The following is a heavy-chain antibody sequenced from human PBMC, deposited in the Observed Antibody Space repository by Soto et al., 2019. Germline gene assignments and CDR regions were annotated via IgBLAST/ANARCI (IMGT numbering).Heavy chain of an antibody. V-gene: IGHV1-18*01. CDR2: INTYNGNS. J-gene: IGHJ4*02. Sequence: ASVKVSCKASGYTLTNYAISWVRQAPGQGPEWMGWINTYNGNSNYAQKFQGRVTMNTDTSTNTACMELRSLTSDDTAVYYCARDCTGGSCFCIYWGQGTLVTVSS. CDR1: GYTLTNYA. D-gene: IGHD2-15*01. CDR3: ARDCTGGSCFCIY.